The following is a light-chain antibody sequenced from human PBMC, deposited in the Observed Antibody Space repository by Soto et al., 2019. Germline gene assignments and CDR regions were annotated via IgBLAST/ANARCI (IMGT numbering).Light chain of an antibody. J-gene: IGLJ1*01. CDR3: ISYTNIRTYV. CDR2: HVS. V-gene: IGLV2-14*01. CDR1: SSDVGGYNY. Sequence: QSALTQPASVSGSPGQSITISCTGSSSDVGGYNYVSWYQQHPGKAPRLIIYHVSHRPSGVSNRFSGSKSGNTASLTISGLQAEDEADYHCISYTNIRTYVFGSGTKVTVL.